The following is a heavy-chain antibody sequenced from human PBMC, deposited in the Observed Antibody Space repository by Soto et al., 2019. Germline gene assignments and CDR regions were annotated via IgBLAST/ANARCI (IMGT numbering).Heavy chain of an antibody. D-gene: IGHD6-19*01. CDR3: AKGVSSSAWSASDN. V-gene: IGHV3-23*01. CDR1: GFTFSSYA. CDR2: ISDSDNAT. J-gene: IGHJ4*02. Sequence: VQLLESGGGLVQPGGSQRLSCAASGFTFSSYAMTWVRQAPGKGLEWVSVISDSDNATYYADSVKGRFTISRDNSKNTLYLQFNSLRAEDTAVYYCAKGVSSSAWSASDNWGQGTLVTVSS.